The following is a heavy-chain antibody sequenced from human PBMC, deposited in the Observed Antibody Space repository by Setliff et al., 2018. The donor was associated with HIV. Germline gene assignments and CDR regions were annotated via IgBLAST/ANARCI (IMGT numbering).Heavy chain of an antibody. Sequence: PGGSLRLSCAASGFIFNRYGMHWVRQAPGKGLEYVAGIRGNGDRTYYGDSVKGRFTISRDDYRNMLYLQMNNLRAEDTALYFCAQDYTATFWEYNWFDPWGQGTLVTVSS. V-gene: IGHV3-64*04. D-gene: IGHD3-3*01. CDR1: GFIFNRYG. CDR2: IRGNGDRT. CDR3: AQDYTATFWEYNWFDP. J-gene: IGHJ5*02.